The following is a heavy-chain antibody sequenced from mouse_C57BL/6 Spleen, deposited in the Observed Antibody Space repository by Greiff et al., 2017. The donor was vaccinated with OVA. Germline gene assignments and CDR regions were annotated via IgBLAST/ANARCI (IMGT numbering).Heavy chain of an antibody. CDR2: ISSGGSYT. J-gene: IGHJ2*01. CDR3: ARHGGNYDLYYFDY. Sequence: EVKVVESGGDLVKPGGSLKLSCAASGFTFSSYGMSWVRQTPDKRLEWVATISSGGSYTYYPDSVKGRFTISRDNAKNTLYLQMSSLKSEDTAMYYCARHGGNYDLYYFDYWGQGTTLTVSS. D-gene: IGHD2-1*01. CDR1: GFTFSSYG. V-gene: IGHV5-6*01.